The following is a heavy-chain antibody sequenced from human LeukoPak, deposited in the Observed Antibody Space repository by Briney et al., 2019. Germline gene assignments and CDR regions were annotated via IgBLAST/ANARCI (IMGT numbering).Heavy chain of an antibody. V-gene: IGHV3-48*04. CDR1: GFTFSSYS. CDR2: ISSSSSTI. Sequence: PGGSLRLSCTASGFTFSSYSMNWVRQAPGKGLEWVSYISSSSSTIYYADSVKGRFTISRDNAKNSLYLQMNSLRGEDTAVYYCASRTTRLYYYYYMDVWGKGTTVTVSS. J-gene: IGHJ6*03. D-gene: IGHD1/OR15-1a*01. CDR3: ASRTTRLYYYYYMDV.